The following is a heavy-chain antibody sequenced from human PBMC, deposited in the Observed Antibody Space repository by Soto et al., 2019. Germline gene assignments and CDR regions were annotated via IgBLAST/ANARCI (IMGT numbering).Heavy chain of an antibody. V-gene: IGHV1-69*02. CDR3: ARHNRLEGWDCSDYMGV. Sequence: QVQLVQSGAEVKKPGSSVKVSCKASGGTFSSYTISWVRQAPGQGLEWMGRIIPILGIANYAQKFQGRVTITADKSTRRAYMELSSQRPEDPAVYYCARHNRLEGWDCSDYMGVWGKGSTV. CDR1: GGTFSSYT. J-gene: IGHJ6*03. D-gene: IGHD2-21*02. CDR2: IIPILGIA.